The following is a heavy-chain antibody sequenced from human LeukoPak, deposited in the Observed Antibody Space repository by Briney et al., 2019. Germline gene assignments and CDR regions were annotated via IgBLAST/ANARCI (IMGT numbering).Heavy chain of an antibody. CDR2: IYYSGSA. V-gene: IGHV4-39*01. D-gene: IGHD2-8*01. Sequence: MSSETLSLTCTVSGGSISSSSYYWGWIRQPPGKGLEWIGSIYYSGSAYYNPSLKSRVTMSVDTSKNQFSLKLTSVTAADTAVYYCARQTNGLIEYFHPWGQGTLVTVSS. J-gene: IGHJ1*01. CDR3: ARQTNGLIEYFHP. CDR1: GGSISSSSYY.